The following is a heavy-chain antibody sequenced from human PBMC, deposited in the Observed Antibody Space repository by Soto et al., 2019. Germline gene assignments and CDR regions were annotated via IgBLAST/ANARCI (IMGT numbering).Heavy chain of an antibody. Sequence: RGESLKISCYGSGYSFTTYWITWVRQMPGKGLEWMGRIDPSDSYTNYSPSFQGHVTISADKSISTAYLQWSSLKASDTAMYYCARGGRLWFGELPNFSYYPMDVWGQGTTVTVSS. J-gene: IGHJ6*02. CDR3: ARGGRLWFGELPNFSYYPMDV. V-gene: IGHV5-10-1*01. CDR2: IDPSDSYT. D-gene: IGHD3-10*01. CDR1: GYSFTTYW.